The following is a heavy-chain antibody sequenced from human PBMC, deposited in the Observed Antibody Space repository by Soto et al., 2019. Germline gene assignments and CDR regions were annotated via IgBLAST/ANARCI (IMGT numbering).Heavy chain of an antibody. CDR2: ITSDGDST. D-gene: IGHD2-15*01. V-gene: IGHV3-64D*06. CDR3: VKGNQLLRYYFEF. CDR1: GFTFSNYA. J-gene: IGHJ4*01. Sequence: GSLRLSCSVSGFTFSNYAMHWVRQAPGKGLEYVSGITSDGDSTWHADSVKDRFTVSRDNSTNTLFLQMSSLRVEDTAIYFCVKGNQLLRYYFEFWGPGTLVTVSS.